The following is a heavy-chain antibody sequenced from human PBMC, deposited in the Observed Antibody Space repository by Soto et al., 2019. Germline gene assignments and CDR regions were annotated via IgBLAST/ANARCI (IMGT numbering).Heavy chain of an antibody. Sequence: GGSLRLSCAASGFTFSSYSMNWVRQAPGKGLEWVSYISSSSTIYYADSVKGRFTISRDNAKNSLYLQMNSLRAEDTAVYYCARHRGPYSSSPGGFGYYYMDVWGKGTTVTVSS. CDR3: ARHRGPYSSSPGGFGYYYMDV. CDR2: ISSSSTI. D-gene: IGHD6-6*01. CDR1: GFTFSSYS. V-gene: IGHV3-48*01. J-gene: IGHJ6*03.